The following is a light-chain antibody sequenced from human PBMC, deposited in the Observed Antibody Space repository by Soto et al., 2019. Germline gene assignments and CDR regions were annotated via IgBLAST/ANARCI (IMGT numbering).Light chain of an antibody. CDR3: QQRSNWPST. CDR2: DAF. CDR1: QSVSSY. V-gene: IGKV3-11*01. J-gene: IGKJ4*01. Sequence: EIVLTQSPATLSSSPGERAALSCRASQSVSSYLAWYQQKPGQAPRLLIYDAFKRATGIPARFSGSGSGTDFTLIISSLEPEDFAVYYCQQRSNWPSTFGGGTKVEVK.